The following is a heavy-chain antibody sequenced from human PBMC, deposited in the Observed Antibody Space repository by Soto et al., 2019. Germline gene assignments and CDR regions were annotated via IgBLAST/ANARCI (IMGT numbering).Heavy chain of an antibody. V-gene: IGHV3-23*01. J-gene: IGHJ4*02. CDR2: VNSGGET. CDR1: GFTFSSYS. CDR3: AREKMDWLLNIDS. D-gene: IGHD3-9*01. Sequence: PGGSLRLSCTASGFTFSSYSMCWVRQTPGRGLEWVSAVNSGGETHYTDSVRGRFTISRDNSKSTVYLQMNSLRADDTAVYYCAREKMDWLLNIDSWGQGTPVTVSS.